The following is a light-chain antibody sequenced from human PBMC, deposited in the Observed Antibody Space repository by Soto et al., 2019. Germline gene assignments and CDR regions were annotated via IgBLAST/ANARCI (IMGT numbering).Light chain of an antibody. CDR2: DAS. J-gene: IGKJ4*01. CDR3: QQRSNCPLT. CDR1: QSVSSY. Sequence: EIVLTQSPATLSLSPGERATLSCRASQSVSSYLAWYQQKPGQAPRLLIYDASNRATGIPARFSGSGSGTDFTLTISSLEPEDFAVYYCQQRSNCPLTFGGGTNVHIK. V-gene: IGKV3-11*01.